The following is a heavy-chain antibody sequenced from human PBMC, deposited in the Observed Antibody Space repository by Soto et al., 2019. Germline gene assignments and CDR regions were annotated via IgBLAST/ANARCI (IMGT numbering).Heavy chain of an antibody. J-gene: IGHJ5*02. V-gene: IGHV3-74*01. CDR3: ARGSHYYDSSGYSGFDP. D-gene: IGHD3-22*01. Sequence: GGSRRRSWAASGFTFSSYWMHWVRQAPGKGLVWVSRINSDGSSTSYADSVKGRFTISRDNAKNTLYLQMNSLRAEDTAVYYCARGSHYYDSSGYSGFDPWGQGTLVTSPQ. CDR2: INSDGSST. CDR1: GFTFSSYW.